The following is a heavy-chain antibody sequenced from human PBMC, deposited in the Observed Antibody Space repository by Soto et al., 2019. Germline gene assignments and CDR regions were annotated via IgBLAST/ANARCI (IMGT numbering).Heavy chain of an antibody. V-gene: IGHV4-59*08. CDR3: ARFNWYFDL. Sequence: SETLSLTCTVSGVYISSYYWSWIRQPPGKGLEWIGYIYYSGSTNYNPSLKSRVTISVDTSKNQFSLKLSSVTAADTAVYYCARFNWYFDLWGRGTLVTVSS. J-gene: IGHJ2*01. CDR2: IYYSGST. CDR1: GVYISSYY.